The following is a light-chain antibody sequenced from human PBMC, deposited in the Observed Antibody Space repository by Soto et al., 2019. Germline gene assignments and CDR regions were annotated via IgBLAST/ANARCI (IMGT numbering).Light chain of an antibody. CDR1: PGISNY. CDR2: AAS. J-gene: IGKJ4*01. V-gene: IGKV1-27*01. Sequence: DIQMTQSPSSLSASVGDRVTITCRASPGISNYLAWYQQKPGKVPKLLIYAASTLQSGVPSRFSGSGSGTDFTLTNSSLQPEDVATYYCQRYNSAPLTFGGGTNVEIK. CDR3: QRYNSAPLT.